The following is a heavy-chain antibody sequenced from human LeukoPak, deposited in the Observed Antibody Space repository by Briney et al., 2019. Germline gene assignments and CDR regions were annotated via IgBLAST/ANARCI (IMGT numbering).Heavy chain of an antibody. CDR3: ANGSSFISGYSYNWFDP. CDR2: IRGSGGST. V-gene: IGHV3-23*01. Sequence: GGSLTLSCAASGFTFSRYGMSWVRQAPGKGLEWVSDIRGSGGSTYYADYVKGRFTISRVNSKSTLYLQMDSLRGEGTAVYYCANGSSFISGYSYNWFDPWGQGTLVTVSS. D-gene: IGHD3-22*01. J-gene: IGHJ5*02. CDR1: GFTFSRYG.